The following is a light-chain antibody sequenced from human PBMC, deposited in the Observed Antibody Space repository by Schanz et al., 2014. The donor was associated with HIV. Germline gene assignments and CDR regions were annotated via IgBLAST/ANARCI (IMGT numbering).Light chain of an antibody. CDR3: CSYAGIFSPLYL. CDR1: SSDVGGYNY. Sequence: QSALTQPPSVSGSPGQSVTISCTGTSSDVGGYNYVSWYQQHPGKAPKLMIYDVSNRPSGVSNRFSGSKSGNTASLTISGLQTEDESDYYCCSYAGIFSPLYLFGTGTKLTVL. J-gene: IGLJ1*01. CDR2: DVS. V-gene: IGLV2-11*01.